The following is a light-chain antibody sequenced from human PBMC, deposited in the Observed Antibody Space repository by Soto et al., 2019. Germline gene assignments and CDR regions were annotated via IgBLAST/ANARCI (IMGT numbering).Light chain of an antibody. V-gene: IGKV3-15*01. J-gene: IGKJ2*01. Sequence: EIVMTQSPANLSVFPRERATLSSRASQSVSSNLVWYQQKPGHAAKLLIYNTFARATGIPVRFSGSGSVTEFTRSITGLQSEVLAVYYCQQYNDSAYTFGQATKLEI. CDR2: NTF. CDR3: QQYNDSAYT. CDR1: QSVSSN.